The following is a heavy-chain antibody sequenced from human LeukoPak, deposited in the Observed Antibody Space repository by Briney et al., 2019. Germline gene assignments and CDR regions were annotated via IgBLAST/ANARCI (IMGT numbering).Heavy chain of an antibody. J-gene: IGHJ4*02. Sequence: PGGSLRLSCAASGXTFSSYSMNWVRQAPGKGLEWVSSISSGGSYIYYADSVKGRFTISRDNAKNSLYLQMNSLRAEDTAVYYCATSLQVVVDYWGQGTLVTVSS. CDR2: ISSGGSYI. V-gene: IGHV3-21*01. D-gene: IGHD6-6*01. CDR1: GXTFSSYS. CDR3: ATSLQVVVDY.